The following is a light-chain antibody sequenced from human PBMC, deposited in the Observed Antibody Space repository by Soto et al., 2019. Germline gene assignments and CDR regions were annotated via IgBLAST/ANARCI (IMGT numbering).Light chain of an antibody. V-gene: IGKV3-15*01. J-gene: IGKJ1*01. CDR2: RAS. CDR1: QNIYYN. CDR3: LQYHNLWA. Sequence: ILMTQSPATVSVSPVESATLSCRASQNIYYNVAWYQQRPGQAPRLLIYRASTRAPGVPARFSGSGSGTEFTLTISSLQPEDFTVYSCLQYHNLWAFGQGTKVEI.